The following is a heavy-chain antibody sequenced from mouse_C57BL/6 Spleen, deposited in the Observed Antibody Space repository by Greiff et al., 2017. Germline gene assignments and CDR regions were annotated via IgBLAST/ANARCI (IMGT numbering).Heavy chain of an antibody. D-gene: IGHD2-1*01. Sequence: QVQLQQPGAELVMPGASVKMSCKASGYTFTSYWMHWVKQRPGQGLEWIGEIDPSDSYTNYNQKFKGKSTLTVDKSSSTAYMQLSSLTSEDSSVYYCARGDYGNYEDYWGQGTTLTVSS. CDR3: ARGDYGNYEDY. V-gene: IGHV1-69*01. CDR2: IDPSDSYT. J-gene: IGHJ2*01. CDR1: GYTFTSYW.